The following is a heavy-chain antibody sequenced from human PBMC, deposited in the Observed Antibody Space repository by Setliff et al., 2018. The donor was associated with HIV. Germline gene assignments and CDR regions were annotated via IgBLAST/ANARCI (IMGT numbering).Heavy chain of an antibody. CDR3: ARQLSPDVRLTLIRGVSVLAY. Sequence: ASVKVSCKASGYTFTGYYIHWVRQAPGQGLEWMGWINPNSGDTNYAQKFEGWVNMTRDTSINTAHMYLTRVRSDDTAVYYCARQLSPDVRLTLIRGVSVLAYWGQGTLVTVSS. CDR2: INPNSGDT. D-gene: IGHD3-10*01. J-gene: IGHJ4*02. V-gene: IGHV1-2*04. CDR1: GYTFTGYY.